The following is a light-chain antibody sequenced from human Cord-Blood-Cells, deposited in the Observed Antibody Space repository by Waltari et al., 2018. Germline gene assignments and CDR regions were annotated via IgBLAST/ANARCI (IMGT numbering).Light chain of an antibody. V-gene: IGKV3-11*01. CDR3: QQRSNWPIT. CDR1: QSVSSY. Sequence: EIVLTQSPANLSLSPGDRATLSCRASQSVSSYLAWYQQKPGQAPRLLIYDASNRATGIPARFSGSGSGTDFTLTSSSLEPEDFAVYYCQQRSNWPITFGQGTRLEIK. CDR2: DAS. J-gene: IGKJ5*01.